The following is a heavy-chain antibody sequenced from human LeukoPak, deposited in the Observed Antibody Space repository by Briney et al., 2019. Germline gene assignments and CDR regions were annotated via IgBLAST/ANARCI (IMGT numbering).Heavy chain of an antibody. CDR3: ARRMVRGDWFDP. CDR2: INPNSGGT. D-gene: IGHD3-10*01. Sequence: GASVKVSCKASGYTFTGYYIHWVRQAPGQGLEWMGWINPNSGGTNYAQKFQGRVTMTRDTSISTAYMELSRLRSDDTAVYYCARRMVRGDWFDPWGQGTLVTVSS. J-gene: IGHJ5*02. CDR1: GYTFTGYY. V-gene: IGHV1-2*02.